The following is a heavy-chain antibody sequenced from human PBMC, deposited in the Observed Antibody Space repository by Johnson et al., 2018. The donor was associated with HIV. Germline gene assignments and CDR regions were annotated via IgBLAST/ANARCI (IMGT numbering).Heavy chain of an antibody. V-gene: IGHV3-33*06. CDR2: IWYDGSNK. CDR3: AKEFGGEDAFDI. CDR1: GFTFSSYG. Sequence: VQLVESGGGVVQPGRSLRLSCAASGFTFSSYGMHWVSQAPGKGLEWVAAIWYDGSNKYYGDSVKGRFTISRDNSKNTLYLQMNRLRAEDTAVYYCAKEFGGEDAFDIWGQGTMVTVAS. D-gene: IGHD3-10*01. J-gene: IGHJ3*02.